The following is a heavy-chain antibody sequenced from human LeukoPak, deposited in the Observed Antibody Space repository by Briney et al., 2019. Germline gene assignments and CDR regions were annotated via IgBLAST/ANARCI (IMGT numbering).Heavy chain of an antibody. V-gene: IGHV3-21*01. CDR3: ARDRAPQYYYDSSGYFSIPVY. D-gene: IGHD3-22*01. J-gene: IGHJ4*02. CDR1: GFTFSSYS. Sequence: GSLRLSCAASGFTFSSYSMNWVRQAPGKGLEWVSSISSSSSYIYYADSVKGRFTISRDNAKNSLYLQMNSLRAEDTAVYYCARDRAPQYYYDSSGYFSIPVYWGQGTLVTVSS. CDR2: ISSSSSYI.